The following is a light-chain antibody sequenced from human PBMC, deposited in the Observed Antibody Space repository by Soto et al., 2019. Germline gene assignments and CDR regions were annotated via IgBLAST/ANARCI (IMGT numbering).Light chain of an antibody. CDR3: QQGDSFPFT. V-gene: IGKV1-12*01. Sequence: DIQMTQSPSSVSASVGDRVTITCRASQSISSWLAWYQQKPGTVPKLLIYEASRLQSGVPSRFSGSGAGTEFTLTITSRQPEDFGTYYCQQGDSFPFTFGQGTRLEIK. CDR1: QSISSW. J-gene: IGKJ5*01. CDR2: EAS.